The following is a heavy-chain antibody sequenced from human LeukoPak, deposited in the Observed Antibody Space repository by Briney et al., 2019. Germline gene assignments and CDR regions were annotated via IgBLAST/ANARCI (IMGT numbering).Heavy chain of an antibody. D-gene: IGHD1/OR15-1a*01. CDR3: ARVGGTGFDY. CDR1: GYTFTGYY. CDR2: INPNSGGT. V-gene: IGHV1-2*06. J-gene: IGHJ4*02. Sequence: ASVKVSCKASGYTFTGYYMHWVRQAPGQGLEWMGRINPNSGGTNYAQKFQGRVTMTRDTSTSTVYMELSSLRSEDTAVYYCARVGGTGFDYWGQGTLVTVSS.